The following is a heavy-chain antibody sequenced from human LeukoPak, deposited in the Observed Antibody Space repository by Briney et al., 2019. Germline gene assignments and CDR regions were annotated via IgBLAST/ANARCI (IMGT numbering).Heavy chain of an antibody. D-gene: IGHD4-17*01. CDR3: ARERQDYGDYVLDY. Sequence: SETLSLTCTVSGGSISSGDYYWSWLRQPPGKGLEWIGYIYYSGSTYYNPSLKSRVTISVDTSKNQFSLKLSSVTAADTAVYYCARERQDYGDYVLDYWGQGTLVTVSS. J-gene: IGHJ4*02. CDR2: IYYSGST. V-gene: IGHV4-30-4*01. CDR1: GGSISSGDYY.